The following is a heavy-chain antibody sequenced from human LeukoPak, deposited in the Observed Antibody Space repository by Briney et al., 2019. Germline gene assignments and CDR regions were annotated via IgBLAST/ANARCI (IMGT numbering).Heavy chain of an antibody. CDR3: ARPDRSGCSLDY. CDR2: ISTSGSTP. J-gene: IGHJ4*02. D-gene: IGHD3-22*01. Sequence: GGSLRLSCVASGFAFSNYEMNWVRQAPGKGLEWISYISTSGSTPFYAGSVKGRFTISRDNAKNSLYLQMKSLRAEDTAVYYCARPDRSGCSLDYWGQGTQVTVSS. CDR1: GFAFSNYE. V-gene: IGHV3-48*03.